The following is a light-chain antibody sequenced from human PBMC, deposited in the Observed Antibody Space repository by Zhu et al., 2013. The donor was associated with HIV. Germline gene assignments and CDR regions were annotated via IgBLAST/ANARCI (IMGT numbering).Light chain of an antibody. CDR1: RTLGGA. Sequence: EVVMTQSPATLSVSLEETGTLSCRASRTLGGAVAWYQQRPGQPPRLLIYNASARATGVPARFSGSGSGKDFTLTISRLEPDDFAVYYCQQYGSSRGSFGQGTKLEIK. J-gene: IGKJ2*04. CDR2: NAS. V-gene: IGKV3-20*01. CDR3: QQYGSSRGS.